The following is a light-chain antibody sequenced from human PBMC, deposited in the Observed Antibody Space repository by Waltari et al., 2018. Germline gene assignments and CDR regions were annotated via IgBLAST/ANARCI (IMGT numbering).Light chain of an antibody. CDR2: AAS. J-gene: IGKJ1*01. CDR1: QGISSY. CDR3: QQLNSYQGSWT. Sequence: DIQLTQSPSFLSASVGDRVTITCRASQGISSYLAWYQQKPGKAPKLLIYAASTLQSGVPSRFSGSGSGTEFTLTISSLQPEDFATYYCQQLNSYQGSWTFGQGTKVEIK. V-gene: IGKV1-9*01.